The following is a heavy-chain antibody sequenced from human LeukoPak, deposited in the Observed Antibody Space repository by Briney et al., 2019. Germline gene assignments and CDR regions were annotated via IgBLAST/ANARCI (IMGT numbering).Heavy chain of an antibody. CDR1: GFTFSSYA. V-gene: IGHV3-23*01. CDR2: VSGSGGRT. CDR3: AKDWGDGSGSYYYFDY. D-gene: IGHD3-10*01. J-gene: IGHJ4*02. Sequence: GGSLRLSCAASGFTFSSYAMSWVRQAPGKRLEWVSGVSGSGGRTYNADSVKGRFTISRDNSKNTLYLQMNSLRAEDSAPYYCAKDWGDGSGSYYYFDYWGQGTLVTVSS.